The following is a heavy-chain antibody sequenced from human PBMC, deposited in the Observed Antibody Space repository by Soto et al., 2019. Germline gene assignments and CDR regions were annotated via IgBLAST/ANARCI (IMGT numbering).Heavy chain of an antibody. CDR1: GYTFTSYY. CDR3: ARELYYGGNPLGV. J-gene: IGHJ4*02. Sequence: QVQLVQSGAEVKKPGASVKVSCKASGYTFTSYYMHWVRQAPGQGHEWLGIINPSGGSTSYAQKFQGRVTMTRDTSTSTGYMELSSLRSEDTAVYYCARELYYGGNPLGVWGQGTLVTVSS. V-gene: IGHV1-46*01. D-gene: IGHD2-8*01. CDR2: INPSGGST.